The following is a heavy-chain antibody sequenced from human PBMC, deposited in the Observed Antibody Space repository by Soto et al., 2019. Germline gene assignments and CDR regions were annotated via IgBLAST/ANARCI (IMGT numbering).Heavy chain of an antibody. CDR1: GFTFSDFD. Sequence: EVQLVESGGGLVKPGGSLRLSCAVSGFTFSDFDMTWVRQAPGNGLEWVSSITSNSVYVYYADSLKGRFTISRDNAKSSLYLQMNSLRADDTAVYYCARDLSGGNFYYHGLDVWGQGTTVTVSS. J-gene: IGHJ6*02. CDR3: ARDLSGGNFYYHGLDV. CDR2: ITSNSVYV. D-gene: IGHD1-26*01. V-gene: IGHV3-21*01.